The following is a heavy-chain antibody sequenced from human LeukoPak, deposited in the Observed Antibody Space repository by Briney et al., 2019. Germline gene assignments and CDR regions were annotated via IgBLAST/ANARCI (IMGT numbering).Heavy chain of an antibody. CDR2: ISGSGSST. CDR1: GFTFSNCA. J-gene: IGHJ4*02. D-gene: IGHD2/OR15-2a*01. Sequence: GGPLRLSCAASGFTFSNCAMSWVRQAPEKGLEWVSGISGSGSSTYYADSVKGRFTISRDNSENTLSLQMNSLRADDTAKYYCAKSCNSGNCYYNYWGQGTLVTVSS. CDR3: AKSCNSGNCYYNY. V-gene: IGHV3-23*01.